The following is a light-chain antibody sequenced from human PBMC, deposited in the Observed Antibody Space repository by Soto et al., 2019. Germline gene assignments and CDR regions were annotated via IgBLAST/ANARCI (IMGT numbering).Light chain of an antibody. J-gene: IGLJ1*01. CDR3: SSYTSSSTYV. Sequence: QSALTQPASVSGSPGQSITISCTGTSSDVGRYNYVSWYQQHPGKVPKLMIYEVGNRPSGVSNRFSGSKSGNTASLTISGLQAEDEADYYCSSYTSSSTYVFGTGTKLTVL. CDR1: SSDVGRYNY. V-gene: IGLV2-14*01. CDR2: EVG.